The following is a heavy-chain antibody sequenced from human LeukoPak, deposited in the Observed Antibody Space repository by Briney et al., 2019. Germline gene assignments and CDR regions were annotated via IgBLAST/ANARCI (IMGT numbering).Heavy chain of an antibody. V-gene: IGHV3-9*01. CDR1: GFTFDDYA. Sequence: GGSLRLSCAASGFTFDDYAMHWVRQAPGKGLEWVSGITWNSGRIGYADSVRGRFTISRDNAKNTVYLEMNSLSVEDTATYYCIRDFRSADLWGQGTLVTVTS. CDR3: IRDFRSADL. J-gene: IGHJ5*02. CDR2: ITWNSGRI.